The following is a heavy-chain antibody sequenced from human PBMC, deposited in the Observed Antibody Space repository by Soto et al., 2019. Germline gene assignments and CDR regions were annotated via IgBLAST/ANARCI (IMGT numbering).Heavy chain of an antibody. D-gene: IGHD3-3*01. J-gene: IGHJ5*02. CDR3: ARDPGDDFSS. CDR1: GFTFSSYS. Sequence: EVQLVESGGGLVKPGGSLRLSCAASGFTFSSYSMNWVRQAPGKGLEWVSSISSSSSYIYYADSVKGRFTISRDNAKNSLYLQMNSLRAVDTAVYYCARDPGDDFSSWGQGTLVTVSS. CDR2: ISSSSSYI. V-gene: IGHV3-21*01.